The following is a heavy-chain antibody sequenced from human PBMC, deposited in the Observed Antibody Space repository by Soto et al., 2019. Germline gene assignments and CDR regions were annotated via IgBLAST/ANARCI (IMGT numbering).Heavy chain of an antibody. CDR3: ARGDSYHSTAFDL. V-gene: IGHV4-61*01. J-gene: IGHJ6*02. CDR1: GGSVSSVTSY. Sequence: SETLSLTCIVSGGSVSSVTSYWNWIRQTPGKRLEWIGYIYYSGSTNYSPSYKSRVTISFDTSKNQFSLKLIFVTAADTAVYYGARGDSYHSTAFDLRAQRITVTGSS. CDR2: IYYSGST. D-gene: IGHD5-18*01.